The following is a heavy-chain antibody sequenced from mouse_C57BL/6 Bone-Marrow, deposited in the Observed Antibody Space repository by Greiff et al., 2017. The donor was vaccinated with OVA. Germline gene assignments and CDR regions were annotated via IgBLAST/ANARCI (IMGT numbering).Heavy chain of an antibody. CDR2: INPNNGGT. Sequence: EVQRVESGPELVKPGASVKMSCKASGYTFTDYNMHWVKQSHGKSLEWIGYINPNNGGTSYNQKFKGKATLTVNKSSSTAYMELRSLTSEDSAVYYCARYYYGSRGYFDYWGQGTTLTVSS. CDR3: ARYYYGSRGYFDY. V-gene: IGHV1-22*01. J-gene: IGHJ2*01. CDR1: GYTFTDYN. D-gene: IGHD1-1*01.